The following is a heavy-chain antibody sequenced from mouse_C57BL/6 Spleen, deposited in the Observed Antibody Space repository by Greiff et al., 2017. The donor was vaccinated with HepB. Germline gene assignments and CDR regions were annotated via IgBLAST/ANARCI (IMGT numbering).Heavy chain of an antibody. CDR3: ARASITTVVADAY. D-gene: IGHD1-1*01. J-gene: IGHJ3*01. Sequence: QVQLQQSGAELVKPGASVKLSCKASGYTFTSYWLQWVKQRPGQGLEWIGEIDPSDSYTNYNQKFKGKATLTVDTSSSTAYMQLSSLTSEDSAVYYCARASITTVVADAYWGQGTLVTVSA. V-gene: IGHV1-50*01. CDR2: IDPSDSYT. CDR1: GYTFTSYW.